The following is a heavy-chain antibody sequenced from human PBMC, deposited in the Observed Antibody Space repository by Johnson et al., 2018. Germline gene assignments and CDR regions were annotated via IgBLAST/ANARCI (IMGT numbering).Heavy chain of an antibody. Sequence: VQLQESGGGLVQPGGSLRLSCAASGFTFSNYWMHWVRQAPGEGLVWVSRINSDETTTTYADYVKGRFTISRDNAKKRLYLQMNSLRPEDTAVYYCARQGQWLDNAFDIWGQGTMVTVSS. J-gene: IGHJ3*02. CDR2: INSDETTT. D-gene: IGHD6-19*01. CDR1: GFTFSNYW. CDR3: ARQGQWLDNAFDI. V-gene: IGHV3-74*03.